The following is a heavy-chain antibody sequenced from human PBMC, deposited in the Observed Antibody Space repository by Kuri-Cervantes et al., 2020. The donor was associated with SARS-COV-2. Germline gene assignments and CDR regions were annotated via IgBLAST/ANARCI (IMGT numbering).Heavy chain of an antibody. V-gene: IGHV3-33*06. Sequence: GGSLRLSCVGSGFIFSDYGIHWVRQAPGKELEWVAGIWNDGSNKYFAASVKGRFTISRDNSKNTVDLQMSGLRVEDTAVYYCAKEPPPYGNWGSEFDHWGQGALVTVSS. CDR1: GFIFSDYG. CDR2: IWNDGSNK. CDR3: AKEPPPYGNWGSEFDH. J-gene: IGHJ4*02. D-gene: IGHD2/OR15-2a*01.